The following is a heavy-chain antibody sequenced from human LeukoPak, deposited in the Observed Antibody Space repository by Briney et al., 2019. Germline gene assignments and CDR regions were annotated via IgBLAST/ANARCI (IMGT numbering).Heavy chain of an antibody. Sequence: GGSLRLSCAASGFTFSIYEMNWVRQAPGKGLEWISHINTDSSSIHYADSVKGRFTISRDNSKNTLYLQMNSLRAEDTAVYYCVCGYSGYDIFDYWGQGTLVTVSS. V-gene: IGHV3-48*01. CDR2: INTDSSSI. J-gene: IGHJ4*02. CDR3: VCGYSGYDIFDY. CDR1: GFTFSIYE. D-gene: IGHD5-12*01.